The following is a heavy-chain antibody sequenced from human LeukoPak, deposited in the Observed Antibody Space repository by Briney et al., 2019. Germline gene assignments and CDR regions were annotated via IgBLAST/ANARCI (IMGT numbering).Heavy chain of an antibody. CDR1: GFTFRTYW. J-gene: IGHJ6*03. Sequence: PGGSLTLSCSAYGFTFRTYWMHWLRQVPGKGLVWVSRISSDGSSTIYADSVKGRFTISRDNANNTLYLQMNSLRGENTAVYYCAREWALPGAYYMDVWGKGTTVTVSS. CDR2: ISSDGSST. CDR3: AREWALPGAYYMDV. V-gene: IGHV3-74*01. D-gene: IGHD1-26*01.